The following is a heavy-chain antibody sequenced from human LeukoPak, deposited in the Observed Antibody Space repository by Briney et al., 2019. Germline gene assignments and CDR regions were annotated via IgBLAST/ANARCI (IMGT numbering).Heavy chain of an antibody. CDR2: IYYSGST. J-gene: IGHJ4*02. V-gene: IGHV4-31*03. CDR3: ARGPLRLGELSSLYFDY. CDR1: GGSISSGGYY. D-gene: IGHD3-16*02. Sequence: PSETLSLTCTVSGGSISSGGYYWSWIRQHPGKGLEWIGYIYYSGSTYYNPSLKSRVTISVDTSKNQFSLKLSSVTAADTAVYYCARGPLRLGELSSLYFDYWGQGTLVTVSS.